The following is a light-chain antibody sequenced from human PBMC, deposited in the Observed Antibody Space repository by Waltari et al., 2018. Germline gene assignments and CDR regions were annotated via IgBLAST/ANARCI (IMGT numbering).Light chain of an antibody. CDR3: QTGGFGIWV. CDR1: SGHSNYA. Sequence: QLMLTQSPSASASLGASVKLTCTLSSGHSNYALAWHQQQPENGPRYLMKVNSDGSHIKGDGIPDRFSGSSSGAERYLTISSLQSEDEADYYCQTGGFGIWVFGGGTKLTVL. CDR2: VNSDGSH. J-gene: IGLJ3*02. V-gene: IGLV4-69*01.